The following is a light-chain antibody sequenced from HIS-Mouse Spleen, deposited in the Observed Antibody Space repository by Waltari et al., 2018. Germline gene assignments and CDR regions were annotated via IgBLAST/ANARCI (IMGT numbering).Light chain of an antibody. CDR2: EDS. CDR3: YSTDSSGNHRV. V-gene: IGLV3-10*01. CDR1: ALPKKY. J-gene: IGLJ2*01. Sequence: YELTQPPSVSVSPGQTARNTCSGDALPKKYAYWYQQKSGQAPVLVIYEDSKRPSGIPELFSGSRSGTMATLTISGAQVEDEADYYCYSTDSSGNHRVFGGGTKLTVL.